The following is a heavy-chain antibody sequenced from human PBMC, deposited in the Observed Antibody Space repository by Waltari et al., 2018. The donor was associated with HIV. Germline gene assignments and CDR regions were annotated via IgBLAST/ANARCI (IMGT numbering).Heavy chain of an antibody. CDR3: TRVGFGSGTYYFPGGY. Sequence: QVQLVQSGAEVKSPGDSVKVSCKASGYTFTGYYIHWVRQAPGQGLEWMGWKNPNRGDTNYAQKFQGRVIMTRDTSINTVYMELSRLTSDDTAVYYCTRVGFGSGTYYFPGGYWGQGTLVTVSS. CDR2: KNPNRGDT. CDR1: GYTFTGYY. V-gene: IGHV1-2*02. J-gene: IGHJ4*02. D-gene: IGHD3-10*01.